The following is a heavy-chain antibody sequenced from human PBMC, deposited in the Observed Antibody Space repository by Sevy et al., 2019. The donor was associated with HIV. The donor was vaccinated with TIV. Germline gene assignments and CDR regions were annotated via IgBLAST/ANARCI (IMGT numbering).Heavy chain of an antibody. CDR3: ARGILPAGAFDI. CDR2: IYSGGST. CDR1: GFTFSSYS. J-gene: IGHJ3*02. V-gene: IGHV3-53*01. D-gene: IGHD2-2*01. Sequence: GGSLRLSCVASGFTFSSYSMNWVRQAPGKGLEWVSVIYSGGSTYYADSVKGRFTISRDNSKNTLYLQMNSLRAEDTAVYYCARGILPAGAFDIWGQGTMVTVSS.